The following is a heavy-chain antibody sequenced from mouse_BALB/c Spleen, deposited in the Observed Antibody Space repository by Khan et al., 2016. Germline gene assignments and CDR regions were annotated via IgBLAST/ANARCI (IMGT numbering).Heavy chain of an antibody. J-gene: IGHJ3*01. CDR2: IDPANGNT. CDR1: GFNIKDTY. D-gene: IGHD2-4*01. CDR3: ARSPYEYDVGFAY. V-gene: IGHV14-3*02. Sequence: VRLQQSGAELVKPGASVKLSCTASGFNIKDTYMHWVKQRPEQGLEWIGRIDPANGNTKYDPKFQGKATITADTSSNPAYLQLSSLTSEDTAVYYCARSPYEYDVGFAYWGQGTLVTVSA.